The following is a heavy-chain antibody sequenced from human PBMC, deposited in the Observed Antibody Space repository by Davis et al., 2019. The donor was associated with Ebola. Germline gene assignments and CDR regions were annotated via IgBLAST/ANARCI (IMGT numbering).Heavy chain of an antibody. CDR2: VGPAGFTT. Sequence: GGSLRLSCAASGFTFSSYSMNWIRQAPGKGLEWVAAVGPAGFTTYYADSVKGRFTIYRDNSKNTLFLQLNSLRVEDTAVYYCVKKLMGPTPFDSWGQGTLVTVSS. CDR1: GFTFSSYS. V-gene: IGHV3-23*01. CDR3: VKKLMGPTPFDS. D-gene: IGHD1-26*01. J-gene: IGHJ4*02.